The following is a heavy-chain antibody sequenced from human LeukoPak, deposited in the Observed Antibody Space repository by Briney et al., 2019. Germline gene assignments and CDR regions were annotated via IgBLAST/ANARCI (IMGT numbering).Heavy chain of an antibody. Sequence: SETLSLTCAVYGESFSGYYWTWIRQPPGKGLEWIGEINHSGSTNYNPSLKSRVTISVDTSKNQFSLKVSSVTAADTAVYYCARGPSFCRALDYWGQGTLVTVSS. D-gene: IGHD2/OR15-2a*01. CDR2: INHSGST. CDR3: ARGPSFCRALDY. V-gene: IGHV4-34*01. J-gene: IGHJ4*02. CDR1: GESFSGYY.